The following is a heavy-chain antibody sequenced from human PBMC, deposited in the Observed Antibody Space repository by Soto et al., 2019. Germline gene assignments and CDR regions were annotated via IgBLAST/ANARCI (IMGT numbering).Heavy chain of an antibody. CDR2: ISTSGGYK. D-gene: IGHD1-26*01. Sequence: PGGSLRLSCAASGFNFNTYSMNWVRQAPGKGLEWVSFISTSGGYKYYADSVRGRFTISRDNAKKSVYLEINSLTADDTAVYYCAGERSALPGARDAMDVWGQGTTVTVSS. CDR3: AGERSALPGARDAMDV. CDR1: GFNFNTYS. J-gene: IGHJ6*02. V-gene: IGHV3-21*01.